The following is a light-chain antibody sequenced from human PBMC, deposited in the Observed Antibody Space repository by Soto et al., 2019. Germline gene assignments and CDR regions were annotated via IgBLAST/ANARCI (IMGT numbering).Light chain of an antibody. CDR1: QSISSW. V-gene: IGKV1-5*01. Sequence: DIQMTQSPSTLSASGGDRVTSTCRASQSISSWLAWYQQKPGKAPKLLIYDASSLESGVPSRFSGSGSGTDFTLTISCLQSEDFATYYCQQYNTHSKFGQGTKVDIK. J-gene: IGKJ1*01. CDR3: QQYNTHSK. CDR2: DAS.